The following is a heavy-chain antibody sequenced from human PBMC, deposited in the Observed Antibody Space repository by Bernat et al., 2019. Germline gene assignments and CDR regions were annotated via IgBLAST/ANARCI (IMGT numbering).Heavy chain of an antibody. D-gene: IGHD4-23*01. J-gene: IGHJ3*02. V-gene: IGHV5-51*01. Sequence: EVQLVQSGAEVKKPGESLKISCKGSGYSFTTYWIGWVRQMHGKGLEWMGIIYPGDSDTRYSPSFQGQVTISADRSISTAYLQWSSLKASDTAMYYCARQTDCGGNPGAFDIWGRGRMVTVSS. CDR2: IYPGDSDT. CDR1: GYSFTTYW. CDR3: ARQTDCGGNPGAFDI.